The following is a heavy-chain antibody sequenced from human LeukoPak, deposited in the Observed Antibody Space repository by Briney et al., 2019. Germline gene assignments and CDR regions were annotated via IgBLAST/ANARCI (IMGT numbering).Heavy chain of an antibody. Sequence: SGPTLLNPTQTLTLTCTFSGFSLSTSGMCVSWLRQPPGKPLEWLARIDWDDDKYYSTSLKTRLTISKDTSKNQVVLTVTNMDPVDTATYYCARMQPDGRLDYWGQGTLVTVSS. J-gene: IGHJ4*02. CDR2: IDWDDDK. D-gene: IGHD2-15*01. V-gene: IGHV2-70*11. CDR3: ARMQPDGRLDY. CDR1: GFSLSTSGMC.